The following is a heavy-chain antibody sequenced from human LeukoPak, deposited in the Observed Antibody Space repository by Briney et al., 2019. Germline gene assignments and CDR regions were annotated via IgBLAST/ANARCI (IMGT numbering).Heavy chain of an antibody. CDR2: IKQDGSEK. CDR3: ARDGGWYKRGLDYIYYYMDV. V-gene: IGHV3-7*03. Sequence: GGSLRLSCAASGFTFSSYWMSWVRQAPGKGLEWVANIKQDGSEKYYVDSVKGRFTISRDNAKNSLYLQMNSLMAEDTALYYCARDGGWYKRGLDYIYYYMDVWGKGTTITVSS. D-gene: IGHD6-19*01. J-gene: IGHJ6*03. CDR1: GFTFSSYW.